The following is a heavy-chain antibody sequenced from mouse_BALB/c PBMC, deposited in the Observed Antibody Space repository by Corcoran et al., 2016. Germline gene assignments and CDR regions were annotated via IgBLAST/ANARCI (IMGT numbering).Heavy chain of an antibody. CDR2: IDPANGNT. Sequence: EVQLQQSGAELVRPGASVKLSCTASGFNIKDTYMHWVKQRPEQGLEWIGRIDPANGNTKYDPKFQGKATITADTSSNTAYLQLSSLTSEDTAVYYWASRDYCNYLAWFAYRGLGTLVTVSA. J-gene: IGHJ3*01. CDR3: ASRDYCNYLAWFAY. V-gene: IGHV14-3*02. D-gene: IGHD2-1*01. CDR1: GFNIKDTY.